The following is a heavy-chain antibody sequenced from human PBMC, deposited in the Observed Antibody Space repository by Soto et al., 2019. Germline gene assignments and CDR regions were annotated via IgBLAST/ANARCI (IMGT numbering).Heavy chain of an antibody. CDR3: MTEYKGY. V-gene: IGHV3-7*01. Sequence: GGSLRLSCAASGFSFNSYRMSWVRQAPGKGLEWLACVEEDGSDKYYVDSVKGRFTISRDNAKSSVYLQMNSLRAEDTALYYCMTEYKGYWGQGTSVTVSS. CDR1: GFSFNSYR. CDR2: VEEDGSDK. D-gene: IGHD1-20*01. J-gene: IGHJ4*02.